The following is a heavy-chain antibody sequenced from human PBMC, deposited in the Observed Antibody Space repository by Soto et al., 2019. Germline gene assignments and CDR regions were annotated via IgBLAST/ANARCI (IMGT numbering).Heavy chain of an antibody. D-gene: IGHD1-1*01. CDR1: GYAFTTYG. Sequence: QVHLVQSGAEVKKPGASVKVSCKGSGYAFTTYGITWVRQAPGQGLEWLAWISAHNGNTDDAQKPQGRVTVTRDTSTSTAYMELRSLRSDDTAMYYCARGRYGDYWGQGALVTVSS. J-gene: IGHJ4*02. V-gene: IGHV1-18*01. CDR2: ISAHNGNT. CDR3: ARGRYGDY.